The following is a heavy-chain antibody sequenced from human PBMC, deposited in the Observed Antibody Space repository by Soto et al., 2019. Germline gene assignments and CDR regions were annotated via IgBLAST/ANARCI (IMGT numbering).Heavy chain of an antibody. Sequence: PGGSLRLSCAASGFTFISYAMTWVRQGPGKGLEWVSAISGTGGSTYYADSVKGRFTISRDNSKNTLYLQMNSLRAEDTAVYYCARDTVGGYFAGLSSDIWGQGTLVTVSS. CDR2: ISGTGGST. J-gene: IGHJ4*02. CDR1: GFTFISYA. V-gene: IGHV3-23*01. CDR3: ARDTVGGYFAGLSSDI. D-gene: IGHD3-9*01.